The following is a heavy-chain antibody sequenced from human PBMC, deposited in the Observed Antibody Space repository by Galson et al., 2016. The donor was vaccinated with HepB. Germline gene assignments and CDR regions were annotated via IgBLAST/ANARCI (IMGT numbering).Heavy chain of an antibody. D-gene: IGHD5-24*01. Sequence: SLRLSCAASGFTFRSYTMSWVRQAPGKGLEWVSAISGSGVGTYYADSVKGRFTIYRDNSKNTLYLQMNSLRAEDTAVYYCAKDDDDYNDAFDIWGQGPMVTVSS. CDR3: AKDDDDYNDAFDI. CDR1: GFTFRSYT. CDR2: ISGSGVGT. V-gene: IGHV3-23*01. J-gene: IGHJ3*02.